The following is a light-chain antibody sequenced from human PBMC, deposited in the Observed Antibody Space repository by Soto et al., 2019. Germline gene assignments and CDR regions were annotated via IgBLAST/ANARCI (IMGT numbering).Light chain of an antibody. J-gene: IGKJ1*01. CDR2: GAS. CDR3: QQYGSSLPVT. Sequence: EIVLTQSPGTLSLSPGERATLSCRASQSVSSSYLAWYQQKPGQAPRLLIYGASSRATGIPDRFSGNGSGTDFTLTISRLEPEDFAVYYCQQYGSSLPVTFGQGTKVDIK. V-gene: IGKV3-20*01. CDR1: QSVSSSY.